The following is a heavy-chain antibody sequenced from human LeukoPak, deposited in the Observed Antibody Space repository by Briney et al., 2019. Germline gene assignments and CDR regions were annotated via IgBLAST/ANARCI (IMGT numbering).Heavy chain of an antibody. Sequence: GESLKISCKGSGYSFTTYWIGWVRQMPGKGLEWMGIIYPGDSDTRYSPSFQGQVTISADKSISTAYLQWSSLKASDTAMYYCARPIWFGELTGWFDPWGQGTLVTVSS. CDR2: IYPGDSDT. D-gene: IGHD3-10*01. V-gene: IGHV5-51*01. CDR1: GYSFTTYW. CDR3: ARPIWFGELTGWFDP. J-gene: IGHJ5*02.